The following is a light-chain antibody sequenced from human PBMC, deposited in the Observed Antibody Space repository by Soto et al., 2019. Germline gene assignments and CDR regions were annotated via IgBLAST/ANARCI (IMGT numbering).Light chain of an antibody. CDR1: QDISNY. Sequence: DIQMTQSPPSLSASVGGRVTITCRASQDISNYLAWYQQRPGKVPRLLIYAASTLQSGVPSRFSGSGSGTDFTLTISSLLPEDAATYYCQNLDSAAFTFGPGTKVDIK. J-gene: IGKJ3*01. CDR2: AAS. CDR3: QNLDSAAFT. V-gene: IGKV1-27*01.